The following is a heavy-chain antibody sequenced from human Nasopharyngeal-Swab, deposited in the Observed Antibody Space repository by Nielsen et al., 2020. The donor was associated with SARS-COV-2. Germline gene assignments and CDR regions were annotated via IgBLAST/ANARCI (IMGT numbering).Heavy chain of an antibody. V-gene: IGHV4-34*01. Sequence: GSLRLSCAVYGGSFSGYYRSWIRQPPGKGLEWIGEINHSGSTNYNPSLKSRVTISVDTSKNQFSLKLSSVTAADTAVYYCARAGYGLWFGEFFYYFDYWGQGTLVTVSS. CDR1: GGSFSGYY. CDR2: INHSGST. D-gene: IGHD3-10*01. CDR3: ARAGYGLWFGEFFYYFDY. J-gene: IGHJ4*02.